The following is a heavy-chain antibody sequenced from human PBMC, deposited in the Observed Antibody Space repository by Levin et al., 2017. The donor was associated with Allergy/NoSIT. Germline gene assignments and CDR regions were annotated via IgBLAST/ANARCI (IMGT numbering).Heavy chain of an antibody. CDR2: IKSKTDGGTT. J-gene: IGHJ4*02. V-gene: IGHV3-15*01. CDR3: TTDPITMVRGVKPYYFDY. CDR1: GFTFSNAW. D-gene: IGHD3-10*01. Sequence: LSLTCAASGFTFSNAWMSWVRQAPGKGLEWVGRIKSKTDGGTTDYAAPVKGRFTISRDDSKNTLYLQMNSLKTEDTAVYYCTTDPITMVRGVKPYYFDYWGQGTLVTVSS.